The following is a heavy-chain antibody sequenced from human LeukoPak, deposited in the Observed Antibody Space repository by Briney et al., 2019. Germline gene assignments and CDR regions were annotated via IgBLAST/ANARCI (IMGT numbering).Heavy chain of an antibody. V-gene: IGHV4-39*01. CDR1: GGSLSSTSYY. J-gene: IGHJ4*02. CDR3: ATTSYYYDGPDY. Sequence: SETLSLPYTLSGGSLSSTSYYWGWIRQPPGKGLEWIGSIYYSWDTYYNPSLKSRVTISVDTSKNQFPLKLSSVTAADTAVYYCATTSYYYDGPDYWGQGTLVTVSS. D-gene: IGHD3-22*01. CDR2: IYYSWDT.